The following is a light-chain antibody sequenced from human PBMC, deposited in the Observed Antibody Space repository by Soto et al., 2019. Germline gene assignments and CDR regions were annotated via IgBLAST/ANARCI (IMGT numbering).Light chain of an antibody. V-gene: IGLV2-14*01. J-gene: IGLJ1*01. CDR3: SSYTSSSTYV. CDR1: SSDVGAYNY. Sequence: QAVVTQPASVSESPGQSIAISCTGTSSDVGAYNYVSWYQQHPGKAPKLIIYDVSNRPSGVSNRFSGSKSGNTASLTILGLQAEDEADYYCSSYTSSSTYVFGTGTKLTVL. CDR2: DVS.